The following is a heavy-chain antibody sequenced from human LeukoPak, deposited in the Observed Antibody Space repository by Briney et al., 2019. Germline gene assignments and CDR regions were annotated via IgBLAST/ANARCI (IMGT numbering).Heavy chain of an antibody. CDR2: IYCSGST. CDR3: ARPSDSSGYYDY. V-gene: IGHV4-39*01. Sequence: PSETLSLTCTVSGGSISSSSYYWGWIRQPPGKGLEWIGSIYCSGSTYYNPSHKRRVTISVDTSKNQFSPKLSSVTAADTAVYYCARPSDSSGYYDYWGQGTLVTVSS. D-gene: IGHD3-22*01. J-gene: IGHJ4*02. CDR1: GGSISSSSYY.